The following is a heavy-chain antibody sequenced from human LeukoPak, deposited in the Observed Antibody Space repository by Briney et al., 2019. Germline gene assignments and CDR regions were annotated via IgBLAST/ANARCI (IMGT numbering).Heavy chain of an antibody. V-gene: IGHV3-30*02. CDR1: GFTFSSYG. CDR2: TRYDEDNK. Sequence: PGGSLRLSCAASGFTFSSYGMNWVRQAPGKGLEWVAFTRYDEDNKYYADSVKGRFTISRDNSKNTLYLQMNSLRAEDTAVYYCARGMVRDGYNSGYWFDPWGQGTLVTVSS. J-gene: IGHJ5*02. CDR3: ARGMVRDGYNSGYWFDP. D-gene: IGHD5-24*01.